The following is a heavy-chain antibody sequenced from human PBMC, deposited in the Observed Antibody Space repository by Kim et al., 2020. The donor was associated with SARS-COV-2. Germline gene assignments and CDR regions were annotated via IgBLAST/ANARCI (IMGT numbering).Heavy chain of an antibody. Sequence: GSTRYNPSLRGRVTMSVDTSKNQFSLNLRSVTAADTAVYFCARDLGMGQDYWGQGNLVAVSS. CDR2: GST. V-gene: IGHV4-4*07. D-gene: IGHD1-20*01. J-gene: IGHJ4*02. CDR3: ARDLGMGQDY.